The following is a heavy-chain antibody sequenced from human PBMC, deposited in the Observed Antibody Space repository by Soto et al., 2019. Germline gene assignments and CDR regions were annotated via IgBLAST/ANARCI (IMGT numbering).Heavy chain of an antibody. D-gene: IGHD6-13*01. Sequence: PSETLSLPCTASDPTLNTEYWTWLRQPPGRRLERIGNIYNSGTNNYNPSLESRVTMSVDTSKNQFSLKLSSVTAADTAVYYCARAIPTSNWYGWLDPWGQGTLVTVSS. CDR3: ARAIPTSNWYGWLDP. V-gene: IGHV4-59*01. J-gene: IGHJ5*02. CDR1: DPTLNTEY. CDR2: IYNSGTN.